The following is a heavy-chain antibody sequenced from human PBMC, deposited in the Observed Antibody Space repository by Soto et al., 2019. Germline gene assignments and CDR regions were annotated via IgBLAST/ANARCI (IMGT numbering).Heavy chain of an antibody. CDR1: GFTFSSYA. V-gene: IGHV3-30-3*01. D-gene: IGHD2-15*01. CDR2: ISYDGSNK. J-gene: IGHJ4*02. CDR3: AKVKPVVAATNYFDY. Sequence: GGSLRLSCAASGFTFSSYAMHWVRQAPGKGLEWVAVISYDGSNKYYADSVKGRFTISRDNSKNTLYLQMNSLRAEDTAVYYCAKVKPVVAATNYFDYWGQGTLVTVSS.